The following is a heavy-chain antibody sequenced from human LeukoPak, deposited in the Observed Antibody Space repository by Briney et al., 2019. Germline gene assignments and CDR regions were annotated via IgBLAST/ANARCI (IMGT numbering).Heavy chain of an antibody. J-gene: IGHJ6*02. D-gene: IGHD3-10*01. CDR2: MSYDGSNK. CDR1: GFTFSSYA. Sequence: GGSLRLSCAASGFTFSSYAMHWVRQAPGKGLEGVAVMSYDGSNKYYADSFKSRFTISRDNSKNTMYLTMNSLTAEDTAVYYCARGANYYGSGSYYYGSAYYYYYGMDVWGQGTTVTVSS. CDR3: ARGANYYGSGSYYYGSAYYYYYGMDV. V-gene: IGHV3-30*04.